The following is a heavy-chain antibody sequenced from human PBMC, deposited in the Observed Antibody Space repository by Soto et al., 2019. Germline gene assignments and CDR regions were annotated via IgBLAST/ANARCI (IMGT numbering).Heavy chain of an antibody. Sequence: PSETLSLTCAVYGGSFSGYYWSWIRPPPGKGLEWIGEINHSGSTNYNPSLKSRVTISVDTSKNQFSLKLSSVTAADTAVYYCAREDRLVLGYCSGGSCYPKGSYFDYWGQGTLVTVSS. J-gene: IGHJ4*02. CDR2: INHSGST. D-gene: IGHD2-15*01. CDR3: AREDRLVLGYCSGGSCYPKGSYFDY. V-gene: IGHV4-34*01. CDR1: GGSFSGYY.